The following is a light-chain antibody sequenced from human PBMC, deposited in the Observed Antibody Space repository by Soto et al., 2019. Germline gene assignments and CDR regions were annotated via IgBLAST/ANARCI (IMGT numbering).Light chain of an antibody. CDR1: SSNIGAGYD. CDR3: QSYDSSLSGYV. V-gene: IGLV1-40*01. CDR2: GNS. J-gene: IGLJ1*01. Sequence: QSVQTQPPSVSGAPGQRVTISCTGSSSNIGAGYDVHWYQQLPGTAPKLLIYGNSNRPSGVPDRFSGSKSGTSASLAITGLQAEDEAHYYCQSYDSSLSGYVFGTGTKLTVL.